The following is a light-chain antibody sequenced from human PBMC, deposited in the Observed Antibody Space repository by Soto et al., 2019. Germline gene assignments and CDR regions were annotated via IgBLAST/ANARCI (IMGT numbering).Light chain of an antibody. CDR3: QQYDDSSRT. CDR2: GVS. Sequence: CRGSPTVASSYLAWYQQKPGQAPRPLIYGVSSRATGTPVRFRGSGPGTDLPLTISRLAPEDFAVYYCQQYDDSSRTFGGGTKVDIK. J-gene: IGKJ4*02. CDR1: PTVASSY. V-gene: IGKV3-20*01.